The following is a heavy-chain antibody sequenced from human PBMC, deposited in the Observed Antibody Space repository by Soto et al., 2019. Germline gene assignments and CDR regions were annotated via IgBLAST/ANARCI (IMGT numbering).Heavy chain of an antibody. CDR3: AKAHSCVKGYSGYDFPYYCYMDV. Sequence: EVQLLESGGGLVQPGGSLRLSCAASGFTFSSYAMSWVRQAPGKGLEWVSAISGSGGSTYYADSVKGRFTISRDNSKNTLYLQMNSLRAEDTAVYYCAKAHSCVKGYSGYDFPYYCYMDVWGKGTTVTVSS. D-gene: IGHD5-12*01. V-gene: IGHV3-23*01. CDR2: ISGSGGST. J-gene: IGHJ6*03. CDR1: GFTFSSYA.